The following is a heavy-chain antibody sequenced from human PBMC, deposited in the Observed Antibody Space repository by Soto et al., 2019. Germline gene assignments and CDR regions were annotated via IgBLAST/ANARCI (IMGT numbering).Heavy chain of an antibody. J-gene: IGHJ5*02. Sequence: PSETLSLTCTVSGASISSADYYWSWIRQPPGKGLEWIGYIYYSGSTYYNASLKSRLTISLDTSKNQFSLELTSVTAADTAVYYCARIVSEVVTLDHWRQGTRVTVSS. D-gene: IGHD2-15*01. V-gene: IGHV4-30-4*01. CDR3: ARIVSEVVTLDH. CDR1: GASISSADYY. CDR2: IYYSGST.